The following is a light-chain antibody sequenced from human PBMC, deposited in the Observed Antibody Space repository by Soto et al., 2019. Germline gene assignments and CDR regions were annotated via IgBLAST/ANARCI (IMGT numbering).Light chain of an antibody. CDR1: SRDVGSYNL. V-gene: IGLV2-23*03. J-gene: IGLJ2*01. Sequence: QSALTQPASVSGSPGQSITISCTGTSRDVGSYNLVSWYQQHPGKAPKLMIYEGSKRPSGVSNRFSGSKSGNTASLTISGPQAGEEADYYRRSYGGSSTFLVFGGRTKLTVL. CDR3: RSYGGSSTFLV. CDR2: EGS.